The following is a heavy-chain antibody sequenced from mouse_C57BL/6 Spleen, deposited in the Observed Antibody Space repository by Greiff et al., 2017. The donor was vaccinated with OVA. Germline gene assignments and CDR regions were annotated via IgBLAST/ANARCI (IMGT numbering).Heavy chain of an antibody. V-gene: IGHV1-82*01. Sequence: VQLQQSGPELVKPGASVKISCKASGYAFSSSWMNWVKQRPGKGLEWIGRIYPGDGDTNYNGKFKGKATLTADKSSSTAYMQLSSLTSEDSAVYFCARMEFITTVGWGQGTTLTVSS. D-gene: IGHD1-1*01. CDR1: GYAFSSSW. CDR3: ARMEFITTVG. CDR2: IYPGDGDT. J-gene: IGHJ2*01.